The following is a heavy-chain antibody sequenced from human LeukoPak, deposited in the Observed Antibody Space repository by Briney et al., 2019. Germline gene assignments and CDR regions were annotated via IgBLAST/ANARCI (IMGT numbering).Heavy chain of an antibody. Sequence: GGSLRLSCAASGFTFSSYAMSWVRQAPGKGLEWVSAISGSGGSTYYADSVKGRFTISRDNSKNTLYLQMNSLRAEDTAVYYCANGPIVVVPAAQLGIDAFDIWGQGTMVTVSS. V-gene: IGHV3-23*01. CDR1: GFTFSSYA. J-gene: IGHJ3*02. CDR3: ANGPIVVVPAAQLGIDAFDI. CDR2: ISGSGGST. D-gene: IGHD2-2*01.